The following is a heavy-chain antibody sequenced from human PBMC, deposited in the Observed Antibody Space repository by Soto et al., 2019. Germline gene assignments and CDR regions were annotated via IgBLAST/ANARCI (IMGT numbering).Heavy chain of an antibody. D-gene: IGHD3-3*01. CDR2: ISSNGGST. V-gene: IGHV3-64D*08. CDR3: VKERERFLGYPADFDY. J-gene: IGHJ4*02. Sequence: GGSLRLSCSASGFTFSSYAMHWVRQAPGKGLEYVSAISSNGGSTYYADSVKGRFTISRDNSKNTLYLQMSSLRAEDTAVYYCVKERERFLGYPADFDYWGQGTLVTVSS. CDR1: GFTFSSYA.